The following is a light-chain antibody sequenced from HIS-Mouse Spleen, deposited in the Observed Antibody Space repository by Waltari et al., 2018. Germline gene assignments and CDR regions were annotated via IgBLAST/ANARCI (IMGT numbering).Light chain of an antibody. CDR3: CSYAGSYTGV. V-gene: IGLV2-11*01. CDR2: DVS. Sequence: QSALTQPRSVSGSPGQSVTISCTGTSSDVGGYNYVSWYQQHPGKAPKRMIYDVSKRPSGVPDRFYGAKSGNTASLTISGLQAEDEADYYCCSYAGSYTGVFGTGTKVTVL. CDR1: SSDVGGYNY. J-gene: IGLJ1*01.